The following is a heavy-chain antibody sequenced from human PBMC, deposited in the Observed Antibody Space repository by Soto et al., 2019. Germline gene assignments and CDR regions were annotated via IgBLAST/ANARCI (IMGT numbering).Heavy chain of an antibody. D-gene: IGHD3-22*01. J-gene: IGHJ1*01. CDR1: GGSISSGGYY. CDR2: IYYSGNT. CDR3: AKGTYRFYHDSGGYYDYFQH. V-gene: IGHV4-31*03. Sequence: SETLSLTCTVSGGSISSGGYYWSWIRQHPGKGLEWIGYIYYSGNTYYNPSLKSRVTISVDTSKNQFSLKLSSVTAADTAVYYFAKGTYRFYHDSGGYYDYFQHWGQGALVTVSS.